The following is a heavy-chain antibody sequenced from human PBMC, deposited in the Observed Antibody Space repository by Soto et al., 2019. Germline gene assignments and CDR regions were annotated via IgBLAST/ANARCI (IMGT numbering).Heavy chain of an antibody. CDR1: GFTFSSYD. CDR3: VKDSPVSGKYQDLDY. D-gene: IGHD1-26*01. Sequence: GGSLRLSCAASGFTFSSYDMHWVRQGTGKGLEWGSGIGSAGDTYYPGSVKGRFTISRDNAKDTLFLQMNSLTDADTAIYYCVKDSPVSGKYQDLDYWGQGTLVTAPQ. V-gene: IGHV3-13*01. CDR2: IGSAGDT. J-gene: IGHJ4*02.